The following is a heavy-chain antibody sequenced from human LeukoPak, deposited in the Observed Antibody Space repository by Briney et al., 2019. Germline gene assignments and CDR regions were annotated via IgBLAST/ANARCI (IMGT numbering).Heavy chain of an antibody. CDR1: GYTFTSYD. CDR3: ANHGLAALLYYFDY. V-gene: IGHV1-8*03. D-gene: IGHD1-14*01. J-gene: IGHJ4*02. Sequence: ASVKVSCKASGYTFTSYDINWVRQATGQGLEWMGWMNPNSGNTGYAQKFQGRVTITRNTSISTAYMELSSLRAEGTAVYYCANHGLAALLYYFDYWGQGTLVTVSS. CDR2: MNPNSGNT.